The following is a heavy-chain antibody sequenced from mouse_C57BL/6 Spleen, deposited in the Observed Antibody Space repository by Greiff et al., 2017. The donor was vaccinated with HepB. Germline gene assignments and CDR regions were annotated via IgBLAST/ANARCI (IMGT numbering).Heavy chain of an antibody. D-gene: IGHD1-1*01. Sequence: QVQLQQSGAELVKPGASVKLSCKASGYTFTSYWMHWVKQRPGRGLEWIGRIDPNSGGTKYNEKFKSKATLTVDKPSSTAYMQLSSLTSEDSAVYYCARSTGGGYYYGSLDYWGQGTTLTVSS. J-gene: IGHJ2*01. CDR1: GYTFTSYW. CDR3: ARSTGGGYYYGSLDY. CDR2: IDPNSGGT. V-gene: IGHV1-72*01.